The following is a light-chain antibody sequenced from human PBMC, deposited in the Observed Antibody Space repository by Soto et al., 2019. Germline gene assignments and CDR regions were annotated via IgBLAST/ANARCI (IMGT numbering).Light chain of an antibody. CDR3: ASYTSRNTLD. CDR1: RSDVGAYKY. J-gene: IGLJ2*01. Sequence: QSALTQPASVSGSPGQSITISCTGTRSDVGAYKYVAWYQQHPGRAPKLIIYDVTNRPSGVSNRFSGSKSGNTASLTISGLQTEDEAHYYCASYTSRNTLDFGGGTKVTVL. V-gene: IGLV2-14*01. CDR2: DVT.